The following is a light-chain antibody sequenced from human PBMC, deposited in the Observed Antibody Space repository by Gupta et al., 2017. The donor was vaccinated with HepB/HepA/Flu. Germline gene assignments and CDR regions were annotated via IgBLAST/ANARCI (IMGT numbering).Light chain of an antibody. CDR2: AIS. CDR1: QNIRRY. V-gene: IGKV1-39*01. CDR3: QQTDAIPYT. Sequence: DIQMTPSPSSLSASVGDRVTITCRASQNIRRYLNWFQRKPGHAPKVLIYAISNLQTGVPSRFSGSGSGTDFTLSISSLQPEDFATYYCQQTDAIPYTFGQGTKLEIK. J-gene: IGKJ2*01.